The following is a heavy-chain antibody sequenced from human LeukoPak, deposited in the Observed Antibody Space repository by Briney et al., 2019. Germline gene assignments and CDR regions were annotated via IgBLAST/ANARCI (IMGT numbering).Heavy chain of an antibody. J-gene: IGHJ6*03. CDR2: ISPSSHYI. Sequence: GGSLRLSCAGSGFTFSNYSINWVRQAPGMGLEWVSSISPSSHYIYYADSVRGRFTISRDNARNSLYLQMNCLRDEDTAVYYCARDRHTAMVYYYYYMDVWGTGTTVTVSS. CDR1: GFTFSNYS. V-gene: IGHV3-21*04. CDR3: ARDRHTAMVYYYYYMDV. D-gene: IGHD5-18*01.